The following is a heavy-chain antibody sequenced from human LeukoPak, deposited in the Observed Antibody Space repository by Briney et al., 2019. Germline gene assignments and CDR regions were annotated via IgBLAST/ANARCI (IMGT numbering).Heavy chain of an antibody. Sequence: GGSLRLSCAASGFTFSSYGMHWVRQAPGKGLEWVAVISYDGSNKYYADSVKGRFTISRDNSKNTLYLQMNSLRAEDTALYYCASPDYYDSSSFDYWGQGTLVTVSS. D-gene: IGHD3-22*01. J-gene: IGHJ4*02. CDR2: ISYDGSNK. CDR1: GFTFSSYG. V-gene: IGHV3-30*03. CDR3: ASPDYYDSSSFDY.